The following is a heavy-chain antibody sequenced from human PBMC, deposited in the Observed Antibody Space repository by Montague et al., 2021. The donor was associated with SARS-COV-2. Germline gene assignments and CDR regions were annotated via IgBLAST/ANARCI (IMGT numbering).Heavy chain of an antibody. CDR1: GFTLSSYW. V-gene: IGHV3-74*01. CDR3: ARAYYTGLYPFDN. CDR2: IHYDGSST. Sequence: SLRLSCAASGFTLSSYWMYWVRQAPGKGLVWISRIHYDGSSTNYADSVKGRFTISRDTAKNTLYLQMNSLRAEDTAVYYCARAYYTGLYPFDNWGQGTLVTVSA. J-gene: IGHJ4*02. D-gene: IGHD2-8*02.